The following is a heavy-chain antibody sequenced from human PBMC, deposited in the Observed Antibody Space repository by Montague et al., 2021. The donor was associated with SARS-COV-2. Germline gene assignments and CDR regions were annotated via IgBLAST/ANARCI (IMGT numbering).Heavy chain of an antibody. CDR1: GFTFSTYA. Sequence: SLRLSCAASGFTFSTYAMSWVRQAPGKGLEWVSTVSSIGGSTFYADPVKGRFTFSRDNSKITLYLQMNSLRAEDTAVYYCAKAPEQWLVGRDYFDYWGQGTLVTVSS. CDR2: VSSIGGST. V-gene: IGHV3-23*01. D-gene: IGHD6-19*01. CDR3: AKAPEQWLVGRDYFDY. J-gene: IGHJ4*02.